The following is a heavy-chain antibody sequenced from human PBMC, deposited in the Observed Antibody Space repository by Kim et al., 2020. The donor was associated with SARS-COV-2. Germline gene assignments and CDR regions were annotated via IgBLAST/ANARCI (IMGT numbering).Heavy chain of an antibody. V-gene: IGHV1-18*01. Sequence: TNYAQKLQGRVTMTTDTSTSTAYMELRSLRSDDTAVYYCARGGYYYYGMDVWGQGTTVTVSS. CDR2: T. J-gene: IGHJ6*02. D-gene: IGHD3-16*01. CDR3: ARGGYYYYGMDV.